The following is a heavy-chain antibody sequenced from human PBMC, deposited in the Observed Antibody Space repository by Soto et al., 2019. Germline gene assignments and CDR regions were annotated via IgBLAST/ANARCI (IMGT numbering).Heavy chain of an antibody. D-gene: IGHD1-1*01. J-gene: IGHJ5*02. CDR2: ISSSSGYI. CDR1: GFVFSAYS. V-gene: IGHV3-21*01. CDR3: ASEALSTDPAS. Sequence: GGSLRLSCAASGFVFSAYSMNWVRQAPGKGLEWVSSISSSSGYISYADSVKGRFTISRDNPRNSLYLQMNSLRAEDKAVSYCASEALSTDPASWGQGTLVTVSS.